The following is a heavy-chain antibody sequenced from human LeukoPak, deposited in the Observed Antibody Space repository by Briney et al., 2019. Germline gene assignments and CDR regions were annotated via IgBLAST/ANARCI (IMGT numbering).Heavy chain of an antibody. CDR3: ARDRRYGSGSFDY. CDR2: ISYDGSNK. CDR1: GFTFSGYC. V-gene: IGHV3-30*03. Sequence: PGGSLRLSCAASGFTFSGYCMMWVRQAPGKGLEWVAVISYDGSNKYYADSVKGRFTISRDNSKNTLYLQMNSLRAEDTAVYYCARDRRYGSGSFDYWGQGTLVTVSS. J-gene: IGHJ4*02. D-gene: IGHD3-10*01.